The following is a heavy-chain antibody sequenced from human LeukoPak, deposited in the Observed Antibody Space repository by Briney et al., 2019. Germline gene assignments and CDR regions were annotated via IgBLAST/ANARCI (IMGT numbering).Heavy chain of an antibody. J-gene: IGHJ5*02. CDR3: ARKGYCSGGSCFKTRSFYHWFDP. V-gene: IGHV1-18*01. Sequence: GASVKVSCKASGYTFTSYGISWVRQAPGQGLEWMGWISAYNGNTNYAQKLQGRVTMTTDTSTSTAYMELRSLRSDDTAVYYCARKGYCSGGSCFKTRSFYHWFDPWGQGTLVTVSS. D-gene: IGHD2-15*01. CDR1: GYTFTSYG. CDR2: ISAYNGNT.